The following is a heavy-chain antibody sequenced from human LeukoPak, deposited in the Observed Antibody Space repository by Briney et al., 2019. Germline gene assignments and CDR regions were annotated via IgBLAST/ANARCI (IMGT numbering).Heavy chain of an antibody. J-gene: IGHJ3*02. CDR2: IIPILGIG. CDR3: VSPAFDI. Sequence: ASVKVSCKASGGTFSSYAINWVRQASGQGLEWTGRIIPILGIGNYAQKFQGRVTITADKSTSTAYMELSSLRSEDTAVYYCVSPAFDIWGQGTMVTVSS. CDR1: GGTFSSYA. V-gene: IGHV1-69*04.